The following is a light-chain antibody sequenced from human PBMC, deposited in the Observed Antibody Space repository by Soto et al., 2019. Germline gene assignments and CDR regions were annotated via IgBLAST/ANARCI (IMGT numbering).Light chain of an antibody. CDR3: QQRVSWPLT. CDR2: DAS. J-gene: IGKJ4*01. CDR1: QSLGSL. V-gene: IGKV3-11*01. Sequence: EIVLTQSPATLSLSPGERATLSCRASQSLGSLLAWYQQKPGQAPRLLISDASNRATGIPARFSGSGSGTDFTLTISSLEPEDFAVYYCQQRVSWPLTVGGGTKVDIK.